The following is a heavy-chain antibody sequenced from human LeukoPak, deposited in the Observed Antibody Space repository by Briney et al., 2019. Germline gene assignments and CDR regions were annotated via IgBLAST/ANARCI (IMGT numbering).Heavy chain of an antibody. CDR2: SSGSGGST. CDR1: GFTFSSYA. CDR3: AKVTVVPAATPAEYFQH. Sequence: PGGSLRLSCAASGFTFSSYAMSWVRQAPGKGLEWVSASSGSGGSTYYADSVKGRFTISRDNSKNTLYLQMNSLRAEDTAVYYCAKVTVVPAATPAEYFQHWGQGTLVTVSS. D-gene: IGHD2-2*01. J-gene: IGHJ1*01. V-gene: IGHV3-23*01.